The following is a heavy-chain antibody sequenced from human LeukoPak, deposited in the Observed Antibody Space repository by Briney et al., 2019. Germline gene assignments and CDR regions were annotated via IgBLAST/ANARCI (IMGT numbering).Heavy chain of an antibody. D-gene: IGHD6-13*01. Sequence: GSSVKVSCKASGGTFSSYAISWVRLAPGQGLEWMGGIIPIFGTANYAQKFQGRVTITADKSTSTAYMELSSLRSEDTAVYYCARDFHLYSSSWSHFDYWGQGTLVTVSS. V-gene: IGHV1-69*06. J-gene: IGHJ4*02. CDR2: IIPIFGTA. CDR1: GGTFSSYA. CDR3: ARDFHLYSSSWSHFDY.